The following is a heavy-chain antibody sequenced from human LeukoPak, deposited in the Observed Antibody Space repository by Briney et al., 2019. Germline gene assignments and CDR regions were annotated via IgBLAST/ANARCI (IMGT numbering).Heavy chain of an antibody. CDR2: IGWNSDDI. D-gene: IGHD4-17*01. Sequence: HPGRSLRLSCAASGFNFDDYAMHWVRQAPGKGLEWVSGIGWNSDDIVYAESVKGRFTISRDNARNSLYLQMNSLRAEDTAVYYCARGDYGDHYGMDVWGQGTMVTVSS. J-gene: IGHJ6*02. CDR3: ARGDYGDHYGMDV. V-gene: IGHV3-9*01. CDR1: GFNFDDYA.